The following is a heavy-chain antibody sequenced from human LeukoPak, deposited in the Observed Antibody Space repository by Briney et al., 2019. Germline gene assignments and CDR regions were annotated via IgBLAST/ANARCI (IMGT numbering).Heavy chain of an antibody. CDR1: GGSISSSNW. J-gene: IGHJ4*02. V-gene: IGHV4-4*02. CDR2: IYHSGST. Sequence: SETLSLTCAVSGGSISSSNWWSWVRQPPGKGLEWIGEIYHSGSTNYNPSLKSRVTISVDTSKNQFSLKLSSVTAADTAVYYCARELWFGESPSWGQGTLVTVSS. CDR3: ARELWFGESPS. D-gene: IGHD3-10*01.